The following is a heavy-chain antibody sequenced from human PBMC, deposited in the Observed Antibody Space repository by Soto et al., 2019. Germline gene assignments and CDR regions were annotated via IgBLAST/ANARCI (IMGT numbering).Heavy chain of an antibody. V-gene: IGHV3-21*01. CDR1: GFTFSSYS. Sequence: EVQLVESGGGLVKPGGSLRLSCAASGFTFSSYSMNWVRQAPGKGLEWVSSIISSSSYMYYADSVKGRFTISRDNAKNSLSLQMNSLRAEDTAVYYCARGPSGMDVWGQGTTVTVSS. CDR2: IISSSSYM. CDR3: ARGPSGMDV. J-gene: IGHJ6*02.